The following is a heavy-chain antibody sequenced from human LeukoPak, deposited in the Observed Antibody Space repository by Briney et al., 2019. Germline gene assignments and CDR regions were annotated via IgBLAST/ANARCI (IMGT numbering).Heavy chain of an antibody. Sequence: SVKVSCKASGGTFSSYAISWVRQAPRQGLEWMGRIIPILGIANYAQKFQGRVTITADKSTSTAYMELSSLRSEDTAVYYCARGTMVRPYGMDVWGQGTTVTVSS. CDR2: IIPILGIA. D-gene: IGHD3-10*01. CDR3: ARGTMVRPYGMDV. V-gene: IGHV1-69*04. J-gene: IGHJ6*02. CDR1: GGTFSSYA.